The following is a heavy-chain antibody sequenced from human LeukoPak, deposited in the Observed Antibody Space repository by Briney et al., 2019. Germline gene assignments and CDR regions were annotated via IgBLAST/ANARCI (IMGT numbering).Heavy chain of an antibody. CDR2: IIPIFGTA. Sequence: SVKVSCKASGGTFSSYAIGWVRQAPGQGLEWTGGIIPIFGTANYAQKFQGRVTITADKSTSTAYMELSSLRSEDTAVYYCARVARRGIAVAGGKTSVYNWFDPWGQGTLVTVSS. CDR3: ARVARRGIAVAGGKTSVYNWFDP. J-gene: IGHJ5*02. D-gene: IGHD6-19*01. CDR1: GGTFSSYA. V-gene: IGHV1-69*06.